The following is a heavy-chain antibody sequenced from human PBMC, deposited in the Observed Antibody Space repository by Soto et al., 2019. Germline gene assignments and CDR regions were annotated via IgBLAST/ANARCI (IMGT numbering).Heavy chain of an antibody. V-gene: IGHV4-31*03. CDR3: ARCYDSSAYYWCYFDN. Sequence: PSETLSLTCTVSGGSISSSNYYWNWIRQQPGKGLEWIGNIYDSGSTYYNPSLKSRITISVDTSKNQFSLKLTSVTAADTAVYYCARCYDSSAYYWCYFDNWGQGTLVTVSS. D-gene: IGHD3-22*01. CDR2: IYDSGST. J-gene: IGHJ4*02. CDR1: GGSISSSNYY.